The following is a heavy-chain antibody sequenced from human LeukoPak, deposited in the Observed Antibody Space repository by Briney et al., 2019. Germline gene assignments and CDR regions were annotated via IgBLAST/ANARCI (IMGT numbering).Heavy chain of an antibody. CDR3: AKGDRSGSYSYFDY. CDR2: ISASGGNT. CDR1: GFTFSSYA. Sequence: GGSLRLSCVASGFTFSSYAMSGVRQAPGKGLEWVSSISASGGNTHYADSVQGRFTISRDNSKNTLYLQMNSLRAEDTVVFYCAKGDRSGSYSYFDYWGQGTLVTVSS. D-gene: IGHD3-10*01. V-gene: IGHV3-23*01. J-gene: IGHJ4*02.